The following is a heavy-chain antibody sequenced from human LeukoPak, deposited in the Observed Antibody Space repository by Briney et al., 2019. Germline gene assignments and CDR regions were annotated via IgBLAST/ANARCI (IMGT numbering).Heavy chain of an antibody. D-gene: IGHD1-26*01. V-gene: IGHV4-39*01. CDR3: ASLRERSYYARGFDY. CDR2: IYYSGST. J-gene: IGHJ4*02. CDR1: GGSISSSSYY. Sequence: SETLSLTCTVSGGSISSSSYYWGWIRQPPGKGLEWIGSIYYSGSTYYKSSLKSRVTVSVGTSKNQFSLKLSSVTAADTAVYYCASLRERSYYARGFDYWGQGTPVTVSS.